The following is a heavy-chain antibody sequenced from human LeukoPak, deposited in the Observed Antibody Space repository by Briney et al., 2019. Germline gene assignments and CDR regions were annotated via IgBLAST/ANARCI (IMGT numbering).Heavy chain of an antibody. CDR3: AITTGLY. CDR2: IKQDGSEK. CDR1: GITFSSYW. Sequence: PGGSLRLSCAASGITFSSYWMSWVRQAPGKGLEWVANIKQDGSEKYYVDSVKGRFTISRDNAKNSLYLQMNSLRAEDTAVYYCAITTGLYWGQGTLVTVSS. J-gene: IGHJ4*02. V-gene: IGHV3-7*01. D-gene: IGHD1-14*01.